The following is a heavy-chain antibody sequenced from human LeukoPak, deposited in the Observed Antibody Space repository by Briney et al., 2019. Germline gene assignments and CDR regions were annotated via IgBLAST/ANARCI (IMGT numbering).Heavy chain of an antibody. J-gene: IGHJ4*02. Sequence: SETLSLTCAVSGGSISSGGYSWSWIRQPPGKGLEWIGYIHHSGSTYYNPSLKSRVTISVDRSKNQFSLRLSSVTAADTAVYYCARDRLGRDGYKIGFDYWGQGTLVTVSS. CDR3: ARDRLGRDGYKIGFDY. CDR2: IHHSGST. D-gene: IGHD5-24*01. CDR1: GGSISSGGYS. V-gene: IGHV4-30-2*01.